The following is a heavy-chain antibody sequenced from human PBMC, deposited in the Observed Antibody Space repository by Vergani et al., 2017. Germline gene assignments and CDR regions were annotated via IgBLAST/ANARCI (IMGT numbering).Heavy chain of an antibody. J-gene: IGHJ4*02. D-gene: IGHD3-9*01. V-gene: IGHV3-7*01. CDR1: GFTFSSYW. Sequence: EVQLVESGGGLVQPGGSLRLSCAASGFTFSSYWMSWVRQAPGKGLEWVANIKQDGSEKYYVDSVKGRFTISRDNAKNSLYLQMNSLRAEDTAVYDCARILTGYYSHHGMGAFDYWGEGTLVIVSS. CDR3: ARILTGYYSHHGMGAFDY. CDR2: IKQDGSEK.